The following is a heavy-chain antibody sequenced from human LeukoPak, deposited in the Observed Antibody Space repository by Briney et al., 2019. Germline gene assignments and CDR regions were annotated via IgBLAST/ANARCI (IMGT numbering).Heavy chain of an antibody. CDR2: IYYSGST. J-gene: IGHJ5*02. Sequence: PSETLSLTCTVSGGSISSHYWSWIRQPPGKGLEWIGYIYYSGSTNYNPSLKSRVTISVDTSKNQFSLKLSSVTAADTAVYYCARTMTYYDFWSGSTKGWFDPWGQGTLVTVSS. V-gene: IGHV4-59*11. CDR3: ARTMTYYDFWSGSTKGWFDP. CDR1: GGSISSHY. D-gene: IGHD3-3*01.